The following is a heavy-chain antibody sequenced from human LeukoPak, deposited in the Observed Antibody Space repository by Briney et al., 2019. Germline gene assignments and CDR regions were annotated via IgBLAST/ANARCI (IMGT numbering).Heavy chain of an antibody. V-gene: IGHV3-23*01. J-gene: IGHJ3*02. D-gene: IGHD3/OR15-3a*01. Sequence: GGSLRLSCAASGFTFSKFALSWVRQAPGKGLEWVSTINDRGTGTYYADSVKGRFTISRDNSKNTLSLQMNSLRAEDTAVYYCAREGLPDALDIWGQGTMVTVSS. CDR1: GFTFSKFA. CDR2: INDRGTGT. CDR3: AREGLPDALDI.